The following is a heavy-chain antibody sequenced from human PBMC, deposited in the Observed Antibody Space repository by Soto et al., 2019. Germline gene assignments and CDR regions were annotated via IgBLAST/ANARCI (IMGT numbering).Heavy chain of an antibody. CDR3: ASHYFDSSGYPAVFDS. CDR2: IYSGVST. V-gene: IGHV4-61*01. CDR1: GGSVSSGIYY. J-gene: IGHJ4*02. D-gene: IGHD3-22*01. Sequence: SETLSLTCTVSGGSVSSGIYYWSWIRQPPGKGLEWIGYIYSGVSTKYNPSLKSRVIISVDTSKNQVSLKLTSVTAADTAVFYCASHYFDSSGYPAVFDSWGQGTLVTAPQ.